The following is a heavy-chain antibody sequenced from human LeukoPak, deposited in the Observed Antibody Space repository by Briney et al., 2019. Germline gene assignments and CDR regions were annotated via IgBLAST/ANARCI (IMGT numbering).Heavy chain of an antibody. J-gene: IGHJ6*02. Sequence: GGSLRLSCAASGFTVSGNYMSWVREAPGEGLEGVSGIYSGGSTYYADSVKGRFTISRDNAKNSLYLQMNSLRAEDTALYYCAKASRIPLLWFGEASNGMDVWGQGTTVTVSS. D-gene: IGHD3-10*01. CDR1: GFTVSGNY. CDR2: IYSGGST. V-gene: IGHV3-53*05. CDR3: AKASRIPLLWFGEASNGMDV.